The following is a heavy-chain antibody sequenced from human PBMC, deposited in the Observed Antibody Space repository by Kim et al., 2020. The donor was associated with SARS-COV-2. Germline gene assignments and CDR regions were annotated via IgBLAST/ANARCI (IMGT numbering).Heavy chain of an antibody. CDR3: ARENVVGAGSAYNWFDP. V-gene: IGHV1-69*13. Sequence: SVKVSCKASGGTFSSYAISWVRQAPGQGLEWMGGIIPIFGTANYAQKFQGRVTITADESTSTAYMELSSLRSEDTAVYYCARENVVGAGSAYNWFDPWGQGTLVTVSS. J-gene: IGHJ5*02. D-gene: IGHD1-26*01. CDR1: GGTFSSYA. CDR2: IIPIFGTA.